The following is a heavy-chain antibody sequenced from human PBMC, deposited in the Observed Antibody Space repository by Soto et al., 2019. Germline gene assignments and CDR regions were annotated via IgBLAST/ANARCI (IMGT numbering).Heavy chain of an antibody. J-gene: IGHJ3*02. CDR1: GYTFTSYG. Sequence: ASVKVSCKASGYTFTSYGISWVRQAPGQGLEWMGWISAYNGNTNYAQKLQGRVTMTTDTSTSTAYMELRSLRSDDTAVYYCARRRHYDSSGWAPNDAFDIWGQGTMVTVSS. CDR3: ARRRHYDSSGWAPNDAFDI. D-gene: IGHD3-22*01. V-gene: IGHV1-18*01. CDR2: ISAYNGNT.